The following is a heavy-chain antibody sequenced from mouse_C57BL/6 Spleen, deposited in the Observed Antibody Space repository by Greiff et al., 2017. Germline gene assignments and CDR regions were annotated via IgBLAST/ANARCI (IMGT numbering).Heavy chain of an antibody. CDR2: IYPGDGDT. CDR1: GYAFSSYW. J-gene: IGHJ3*01. CDR3: ARRGNGDGYFAY. V-gene: IGHV1-80*01. D-gene: IGHD2-3*01. Sequence: QVQLKESGAELVKPGASVKISCKASGYAFSSYWMNWVKQRPGKGLEWIGQIYPGDGDTNYNGKFKGKATLTADKSSSTAYMQLSSLTSEDSAVYFCARRGNGDGYFAYWGQGTLVTVSA.